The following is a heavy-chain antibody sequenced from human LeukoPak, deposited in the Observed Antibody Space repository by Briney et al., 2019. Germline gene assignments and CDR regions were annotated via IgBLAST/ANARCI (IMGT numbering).Heavy chain of an antibody. CDR2: ISVYSDDT. CDR3: AREADSSGYFFRPDY. V-gene: IGHV1-18*01. D-gene: IGHD3-22*01. Sequence: APVTVSCKASGYTFTNYAISWVRQAPGQGLEWMGWISVYSDDTKSAQNLQGRITMTKDTSTSTAYMELRSLRSDDTAVYYCAREADSSGYFFRPDYWGQGTLVTVSS. CDR1: GYTFTNYA. J-gene: IGHJ4*02.